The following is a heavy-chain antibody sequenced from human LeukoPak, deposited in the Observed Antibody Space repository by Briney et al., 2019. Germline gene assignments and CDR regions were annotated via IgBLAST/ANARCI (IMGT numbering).Heavy chain of an antibody. V-gene: IGHV4-39*01. D-gene: IGHD3-22*01. CDR1: GGSISSSSYY. CDR2: IYYSGST. Sequence: SETLSLTCTVSGGSISSSSYYWGWIRQPPGKGLEWIGSIYYSGSTYYNPSLKSRVTISVDTSKNQFSLKLSSVTAADTAAYYCARRGYYDSSGYYSGYYWGQGTLVTVSS. CDR3: ARRGYYDSSGYYSGYY. J-gene: IGHJ4*02.